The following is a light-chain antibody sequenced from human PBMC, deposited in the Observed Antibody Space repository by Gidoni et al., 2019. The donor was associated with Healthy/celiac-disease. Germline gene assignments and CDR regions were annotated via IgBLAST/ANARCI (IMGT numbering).Light chain of an antibody. CDR2: GIS. CDR1: SSNIGAGYD. Sequence: GAPGQRVTISCTGSSSNIGAGYDVHWYQQLPGTAPKLLIYGISNRPSGVPDRFSGSKSGTSASLAITGLQAEDEADYYCQSYDSSLSGSVFGGGTKLTVL. V-gene: IGLV1-40*01. CDR3: QSYDSSLSGSV. J-gene: IGLJ2*01.